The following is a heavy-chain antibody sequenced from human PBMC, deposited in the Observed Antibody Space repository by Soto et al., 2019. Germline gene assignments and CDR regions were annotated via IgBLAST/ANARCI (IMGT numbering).Heavy chain of an antibody. J-gene: IGHJ5*02. CDR1: GFTFSNYA. V-gene: IGHV3-23*01. D-gene: IGHD6-13*01. Sequence: EVQLLESGGGLVQPGGSLRLSCAASGFTFSNYAMTWVRQAPGKGLEWVSGISGSGSSIYYADSVKGRFTISRDNSKKTLYLQMNRLRAEETAVYYCAKGGDSSSWKNWFDPWGQGTLVTVSS. CDR3: AKGGDSSSWKNWFDP. CDR2: ISGSGSSI.